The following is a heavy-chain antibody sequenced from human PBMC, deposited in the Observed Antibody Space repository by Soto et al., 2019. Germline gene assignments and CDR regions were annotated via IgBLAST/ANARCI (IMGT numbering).Heavy chain of an antibody. CDR3: AREQLLEGQVWFDP. Sequence: QVQLVQSGAEVKTPGSSVKVSCKASGGTFSSYAIRWLRQAPGQGLEWMGGIIHIFGTANYAQKFQGRVTITADESTSNAYMELSSLRAEDTAVYYCAREQLLEGQVWFDPWGQGTLVTVSS. V-gene: IGHV1-69*01. D-gene: IGHD6-13*01. J-gene: IGHJ5*02. CDR2: IIHIFGTA. CDR1: GGTFSSYA.